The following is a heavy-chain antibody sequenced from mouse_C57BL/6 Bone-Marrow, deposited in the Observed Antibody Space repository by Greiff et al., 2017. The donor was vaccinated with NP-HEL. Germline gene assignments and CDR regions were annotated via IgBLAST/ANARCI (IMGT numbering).Heavy chain of an antibody. V-gene: IGHV1-53*01. J-gene: IGHJ2*01. CDR1: GYTFTSFW. CDR3: ARGGLPFDY. CDR2: INPSNGGT. D-gene: IGHD3-3*01. Sequence: ASGYTFTSFWMHWVKQRPGQGLEWIGNINPSNGGTNYNEKFKSKATLTVDKSSSTAYMQLSSLTSEDSAVYYCARGGLPFDYWGQGTTLTVSS.